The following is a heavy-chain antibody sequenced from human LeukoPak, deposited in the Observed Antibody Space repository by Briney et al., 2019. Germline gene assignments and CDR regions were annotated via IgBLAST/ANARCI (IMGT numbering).Heavy chain of an antibody. CDR3: VHGGYCSSASCYHWFDP. J-gene: IGHJ5*02. V-gene: IGHV4-39*01. CDR1: GASISSTDYY. CDR2: VHYIGST. D-gene: IGHD2-2*01. Sequence: PSETLSLTCIVSGASISSTDYYWGWIRQPPGKGLEWIGSVHYIGSTYYNPSLESRVTISEDTSNNQFSLKLRSVTAADTAVYYCVHGGYCSSASCYHWFDPWGQGTLVTVSP.